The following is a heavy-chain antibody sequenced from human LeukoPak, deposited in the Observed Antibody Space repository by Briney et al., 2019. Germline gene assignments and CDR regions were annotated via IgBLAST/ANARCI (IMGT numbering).Heavy chain of an antibody. Sequence: PGGSLRLSCAASGFSFSTYSMNWVRQAPGKGLEWVSSISSSSSYIYYADSVKGRFTISRDNAKNSLYLQMNSLRAEDTAVYYCARDRRIVVVPAATMDVWGQGTTVTVSS. CDR3: ARDRRIVVVPAATMDV. J-gene: IGHJ6*02. V-gene: IGHV3-21*01. CDR1: GFSFSTYS. CDR2: ISSSSSYI. D-gene: IGHD2-2*01.